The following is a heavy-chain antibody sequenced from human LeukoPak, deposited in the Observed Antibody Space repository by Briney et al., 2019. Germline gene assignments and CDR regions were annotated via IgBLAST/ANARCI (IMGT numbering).Heavy chain of an antibody. CDR1: GGSISSSSYY. CDR2: IYYSGST. CDR3: ATSTYYFDY. J-gene: IGHJ4*02. V-gene: IGHV4-39*01. Sequence: SETLSLTCTVPGGSISSSSYYWGWIRQPPGKGLEWIGSIYYSGSTYYNPSLKSRVTISVDTSKNQFSLKLSSVTAADTAVYYCATSTYYFDYWGQGTLVTVSS.